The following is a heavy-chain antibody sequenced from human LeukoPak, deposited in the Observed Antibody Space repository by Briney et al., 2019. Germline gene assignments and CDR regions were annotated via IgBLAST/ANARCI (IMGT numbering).Heavy chain of an antibody. Sequence: SETLSLTCTVSGGSISSGSYYWSWIRQPAGKGLEWIGRIYTSGSTNYNPSLKSRVTISVDTSKNQFSLKLSSVTAADTAVYYCARLGVVGNYYYTDVWGKGTTVTVSS. J-gene: IGHJ6*03. CDR2: IYTSGST. D-gene: IGHD3-16*01. CDR1: GGSISSGSYY. CDR3: ARLGVVGNYYYTDV. V-gene: IGHV4-61*02.